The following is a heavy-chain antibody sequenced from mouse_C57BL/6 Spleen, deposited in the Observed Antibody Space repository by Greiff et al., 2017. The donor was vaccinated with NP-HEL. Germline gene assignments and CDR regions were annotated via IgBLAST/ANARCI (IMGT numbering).Heavy chain of an antibody. CDR3: AREYRGYAMDY. CDR2: ISSGSSTI. Sequence: DVKLVESGGGLVKPGGSLKLSCAASGFTFSDYGMHWVRQAPEKGLEWVAYISSGSSTIYYADTVKGRFTISRDNAKNTLFLQMTSLRSEDTAMYYCAREYRGYAMDYWGQGTSVTVSS. V-gene: IGHV5-17*01. D-gene: IGHD2-10*02. CDR1: GFTFSDYG. J-gene: IGHJ4*01.